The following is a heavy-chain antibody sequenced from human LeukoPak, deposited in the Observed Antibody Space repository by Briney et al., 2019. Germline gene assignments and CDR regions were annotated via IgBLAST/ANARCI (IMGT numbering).Heavy chain of an antibody. J-gene: IGHJ4*02. CDR2: IYSGGST. CDR1: GFTVSSNY. CDR3: ARDRRLDNPSYHFDY. D-gene: IGHD3-22*01. V-gene: IGHV3-66*01. Sequence: PGRSLRLSCAASGFTVSSNYMSWVRQAPGKGLEWVSVIYSGGSTYYADSVKGRFTISRDNSKNTLYLQMNSLRAEDTAVYYCARDRRLDNPSYHFDYWGQGTLVTVSS.